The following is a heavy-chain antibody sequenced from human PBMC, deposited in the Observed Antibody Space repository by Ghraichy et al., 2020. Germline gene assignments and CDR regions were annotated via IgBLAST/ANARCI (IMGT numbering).Heavy chain of an antibody. Sequence: SETLSLTCAVYGGSFSGYYWSWIRQPPGKGLEWIGEINHSGSTNYNPSLKSRVTISVDTSKNQFSLKLSSVTAADTAVYYCASGIQLYGMDVWGQGTTVTVSS. CDR3: ASGIQLYGMDV. J-gene: IGHJ6*02. CDR1: GGSFSGYY. CDR2: INHSGST. V-gene: IGHV4-34*01. D-gene: IGHD5-18*01.